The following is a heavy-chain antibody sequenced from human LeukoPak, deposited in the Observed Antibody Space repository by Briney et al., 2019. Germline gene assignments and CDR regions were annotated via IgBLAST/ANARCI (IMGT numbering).Heavy chain of an antibody. Sequence: SSETLSLTCAVYGGSFSGYYWSWIRQPPGKGLEWIGEINHSGRTNYNPSLKSRVTISVDTSKNQFSLKLSSVTAADTAVYYCARGVGYCSSTSCYAQRNWFDPWGQGTLVTVSS. CDR1: GGSFSGYY. J-gene: IGHJ5*02. CDR2: INHSGRT. V-gene: IGHV4-34*01. CDR3: ARGVGYCSSTSCYAQRNWFDP. D-gene: IGHD2-2*01.